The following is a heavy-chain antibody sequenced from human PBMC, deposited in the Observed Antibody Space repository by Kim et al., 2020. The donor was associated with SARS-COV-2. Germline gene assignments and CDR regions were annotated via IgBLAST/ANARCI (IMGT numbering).Heavy chain of an antibody. D-gene: IGHD1-26*01. CDR1: GLSVSSNY. V-gene: IGHV3-66*01. J-gene: IGHJ6*02. CDR3: VLPVDRYTYYGIDV. CDR2: TFSGGST. Sequence: GGSLRLSCAVSGLSVSSNYMTSVRQPPGKGQEWVSVTFSGGSTDHADPVKGRFTIFRDNSKNTLYLQMNSLRAEDTAVYYCVLPVDRYTYYGIDVWCQG.